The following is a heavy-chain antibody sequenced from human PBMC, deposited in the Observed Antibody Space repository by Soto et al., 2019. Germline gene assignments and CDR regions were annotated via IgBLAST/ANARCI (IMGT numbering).Heavy chain of an antibody. CDR2: ISSSSSYT. D-gene: IGHD1-26*01. CDR3: ARVGVIVGATGHYYGMDV. V-gene: IGHV3-11*06. CDR1: GFTFSDYY. Sequence: QVQLVESGGGLVKPGGSLRLSCAASGFTFSDYYMSWIRQAPGKGLEWVSYISSSSSYTNYADSVKGRFTISRDNAKNSLYLQMNSLRAEDTAVYYCARVGVIVGATGHYYGMDVWGQGTTVTVSS. J-gene: IGHJ6*02.